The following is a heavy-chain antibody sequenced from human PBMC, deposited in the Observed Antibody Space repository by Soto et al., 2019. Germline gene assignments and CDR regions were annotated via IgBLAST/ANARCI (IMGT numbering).Heavy chain of an antibody. Sequence: QLQLQESGPGLGKPSETLSLTCTVSGASINSSLYYWDWIRQSPGKGLEWIGSFSYRGSTYYNPSLKSRVTISEDTSKNQFSLKLISVTAADTAVYYCARQSTLVIYGMDVWGQGTTVIVSS. CDR2: FSYRGST. CDR1: GASINSSLYY. D-gene: IGHD3-9*01. CDR3: ARQSTLVIYGMDV. V-gene: IGHV4-39*01. J-gene: IGHJ6*02.